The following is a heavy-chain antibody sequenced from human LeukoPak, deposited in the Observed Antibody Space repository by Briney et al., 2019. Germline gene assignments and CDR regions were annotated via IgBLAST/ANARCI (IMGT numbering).Heavy chain of an antibody. J-gene: IGHJ4*02. D-gene: IGHD2-2*01. V-gene: IGHV1-2*02. CDR3: ARANALYCSSTSCLFDY. CDR1: GYTFTDYY. Sequence: ASVKLSCKASGYTFTDYYIHWWRQSPGHGLEWMTWINPNSGGTYYAQNFHDRITLTRDTSISTAYMELSRLRSDETAIYYCARANALYCSSTSCLFDYWGQGTLVTVSS. CDR2: INPNSGGT.